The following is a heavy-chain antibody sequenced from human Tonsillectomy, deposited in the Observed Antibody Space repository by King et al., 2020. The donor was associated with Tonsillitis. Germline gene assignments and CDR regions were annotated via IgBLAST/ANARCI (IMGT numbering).Heavy chain of an antibody. Sequence: VQLVESGGDLVQPEGSLRLSCAASGFTFSSDWMSWVRQTPGKGLEWVADIKGDGSKKYYVDSVKGRFTISRDNAKNSLYLQMNSLRAEDTALYFCARDDGSSPSAFDFWGQGTLVTVSS. CDR2: IKGDGSKK. D-gene: IGHD6-13*01. V-gene: IGHV3-7*03. J-gene: IGHJ4*02. CDR1: GFTFSSDW. CDR3: ARDDGSSPSAFDF.